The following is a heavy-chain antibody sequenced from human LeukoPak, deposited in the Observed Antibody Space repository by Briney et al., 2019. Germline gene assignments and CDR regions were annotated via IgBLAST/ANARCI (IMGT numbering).Heavy chain of an antibody. CDR1: GYTLTELS. CDR2: IVVGSGNT. Sequence: SVKVSCKVSGYTLTELSMHWVRQARGQRLEWIGWIVVGSGNTDYAQKFQERVTITRDMSTSTAYMELSSLRSEDTAVYYCAAAAPIVVLPTAINSXGXGTXVTVSS. CDR3: AAAAPIVVLPTAINS. J-gene: IGHJ5*02. D-gene: IGHD2-2*02. V-gene: IGHV1-58*02.